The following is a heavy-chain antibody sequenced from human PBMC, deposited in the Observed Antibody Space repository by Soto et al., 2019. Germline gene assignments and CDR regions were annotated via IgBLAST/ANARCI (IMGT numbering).Heavy chain of an antibody. D-gene: IGHD6-13*01. CDR1: GFTFSSYG. Sequence: QVQLVESGGGVVQPGRSLRLSCAASGFTFSSYGIHWVRQAPGKGLEWVAVISYDGSNKYYADSVKGRFTISRDNSKNTLYLQMNSLRAEDTAVYYCAKDEVAAAGTTYGMDVWGQGTTVTVSS. CDR3: AKDEVAAAGTTYGMDV. CDR2: ISYDGSNK. V-gene: IGHV3-30*18. J-gene: IGHJ6*02.